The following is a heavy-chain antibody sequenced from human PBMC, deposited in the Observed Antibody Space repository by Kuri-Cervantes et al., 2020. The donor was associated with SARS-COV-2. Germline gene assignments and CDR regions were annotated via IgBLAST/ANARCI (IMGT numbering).Heavy chain of an antibody. Sequence: GGSLRLSCAASGFTLSDYYMSWIRQAPGKGLEWVSYISSSSSYTNYADPVKGRFTISRDNAKNSLYQQMNSLRAEDTAVYYCARAPQWVAGDDAFDIWGQGTMVTVSS. D-gene: IGHD6-19*01. CDR3: ARAPQWVAGDDAFDI. CDR1: GFTLSDYY. CDR2: ISSSSSYT. J-gene: IGHJ3*02. V-gene: IGHV3-11*05.